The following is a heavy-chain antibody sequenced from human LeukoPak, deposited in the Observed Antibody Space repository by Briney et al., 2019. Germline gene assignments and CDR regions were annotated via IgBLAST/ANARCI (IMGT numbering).Heavy chain of an antibody. CDR1: GYTFTDYY. Sequence: ASVKVSCKASGYTFTDYYMHWVRQAPGQGLEWMGWINPNSGGTNYAQKFQGRVTMTRDTSISTVYMDLRRLRSDDTAVYYCARNWGAGHPINFDYWGQGTLVTVSS. CDR3: ARNWGAGHPINFDY. CDR2: INPNSGGT. D-gene: IGHD3-16*01. J-gene: IGHJ4*02. V-gene: IGHV1-2*02.